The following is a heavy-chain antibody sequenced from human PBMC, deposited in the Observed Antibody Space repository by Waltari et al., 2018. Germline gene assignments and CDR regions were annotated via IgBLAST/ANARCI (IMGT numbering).Heavy chain of an antibody. CDR2: IIPSLGIA. CDR3: ASSGPHYDILTGYPVDP. Sequence: QVQLVQSGAEVKKPGSSVKVSCKASGGTFSSYAISWVRQAPGQGLEWMGGIIPSLGIANYAQKFQGRVTITADESTSTAYMELSSLRSEDTAVYYCASSGPHYDILTGYPVDPWGQGTLVTVSS. V-gene: IGHV1-69*04. J-gene: IGHJ5*02. D-gene: IGHD3-9*01. CDR1: GGTFSSYA.